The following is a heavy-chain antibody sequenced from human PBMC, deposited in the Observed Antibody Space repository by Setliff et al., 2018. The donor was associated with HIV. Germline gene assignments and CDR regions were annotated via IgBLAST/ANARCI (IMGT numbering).Heavy chain of an antibody. D-gene: IGHD1-1*01. J-gene: IGHJ1*01. Sequence: SVKVSCKASGYTFTNYYMHWVRQAPGQGLEWMGWINPNSCGTNYAQKLQGRVTMTTDTSTSTVYMELSSLRAEDTAVYYCTKRTMPTDGFQHWGQGTLVTVSS. CDR2: INPNSCGT. V-gene: IGHV1-2*02. CDR3: TKRTMPTDGFQH. CDR1: GYTFTNYY.